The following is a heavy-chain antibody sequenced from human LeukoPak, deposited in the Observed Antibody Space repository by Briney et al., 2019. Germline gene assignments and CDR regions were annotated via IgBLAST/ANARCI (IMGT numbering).Heavy chain of an antibody. D-gene: IGHD5-18*01. CDR1: GGTFSSYA. Sequence: ASVKVSCKASGGTFSSYAISWVRQAPGQGLEWMGWINPNSGDANYPQKFQGRVTMTRDTSISTAYMEMSSLRSDDTAVYFCARDKGSGYLPFDFWGQGTLVTVSS. J-gene: IGHJ4*02. CDR2: INPNSGDA. V-gene: IGHV1-2*02. CDR3: ARDKGSGYLPFDF.